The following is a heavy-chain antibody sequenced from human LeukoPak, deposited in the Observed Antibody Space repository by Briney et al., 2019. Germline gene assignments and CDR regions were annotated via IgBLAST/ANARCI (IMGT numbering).Heavy chain of an antibody. CDR3: ARYVVYGSGKYYFDY. CDR1: GGSISSGGYS. Sequence: PSQTLSLTCAVSGGSISSGGYSWSWIRQPPGKGLEWIGSVYYSGSSYYNPSLDSRLTISIDGSKNQFSLRLSSVTAADTAVYYCARYVVYGSGKYYFDYWGQGTLVTVSS. V-gene: IGHV4-30-2*01. J-gene: IGHJ4*02. CDR2: VYYSGSS. D-gene: IGHD3-10*01.